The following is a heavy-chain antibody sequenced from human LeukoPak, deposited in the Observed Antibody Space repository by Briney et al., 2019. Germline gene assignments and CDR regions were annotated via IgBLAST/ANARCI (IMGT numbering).Heavy chain of an antibody. Sequence: ASVKVSCKASGYTFTNYGITWVRQAPGQGLEWMGWINTENGNTNYAERLQGRVTMTTDTSTRTAYMELRGLRSEDTAIYYCARNSHGYGSGWQQFNFDYWGQGTLVTVS. CDR1: GYTFTNYG. CDR3: ARNSHGYGSGWQQFNFDY. J-gene: IGHJ4*02. CDR2: INTENGNT. D-gene: IGHD6-19*01. V-gene: IGHV1-18*01.